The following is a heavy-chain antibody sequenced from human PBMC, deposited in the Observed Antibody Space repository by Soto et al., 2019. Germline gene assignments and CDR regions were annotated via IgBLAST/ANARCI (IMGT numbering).Heavy chain of an antibody. CDR3: ARGGGRFDS. D-gene: IGHD1-26*01. V-gene: IGHV4-59*01. CDR2: ISYSGNS. CDR1: GGSISSYY. J-gene: IGHJ4*02. Sequence: SQTLSLTCTVSGGSISSYYWSWIRQPPGKGLEWIGYISYSGNSNYNPSLKSRVTISVDTSKNQFSLNLSSVTAADTAVYYCARGGGRFDSWGQGTLVTVSS.